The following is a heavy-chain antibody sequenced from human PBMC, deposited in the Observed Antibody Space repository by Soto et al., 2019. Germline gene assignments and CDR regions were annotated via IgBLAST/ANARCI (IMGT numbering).Heavy chain of an antibody. CDR2: ISAYNGNT. J-gene: IGHJ5*02. V-gene: IGHV1-18*04. Sequence: ASVKVSCKVSGYTFTSYGISWVRQAPGQGLEWMGWISAYNGNTNYAQKLQGRVTMTTDTSTSTAYMELRSLRSDDTAVYYWARGGITIFGVVIYGKFDPWGQGTLVTVSS. CDR3: ARGGITIFGVVIYGKFDP. CDR1: GYTFTSYG. D-gene: IGHD3-3*01.